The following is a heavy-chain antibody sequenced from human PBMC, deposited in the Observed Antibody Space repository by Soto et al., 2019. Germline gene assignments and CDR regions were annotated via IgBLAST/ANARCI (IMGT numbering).Heavy chain of an antibody. J-gene: IGHJ6*02. V-gene: IGHV5-51*01. CDR2: IYPGDSDT. Sequence: ESLKISCKGSGYSFASYWIGWVRQMPGKGLEWMGIIYPGDSDTRYSPSFQGQVTISADKSISTAYLQWSSLKASDTAMYYCARPRSSSHYYYGMDVWGQGTTVTVAS. CDR1: GYSFASYW. CDR3: ARPRSSSHYYYGMDV. D-gene: IGHD6-13*01.